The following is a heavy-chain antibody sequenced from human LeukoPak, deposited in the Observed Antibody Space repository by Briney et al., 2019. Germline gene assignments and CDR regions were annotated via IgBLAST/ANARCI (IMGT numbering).Heavy chain of an antibody. D-gene: IGHD3-22*01. CDR3: ARDSGHYDSSGYAFDI. Sequence: TGGSLRLSCAASGFTFSSYAMSWVRQAPGKGLEWVSSISSSSSYIYYADSVKGRFTISRDNAKNSLYLQMNSLRAEDTAVYYCARDSGHYDSSGYAFDIWGQGTMVTVSS. J-gene: IGHJ3*02. V-gene: IGHV3-21*01. CDR1: GFTFSSYA. CDR2: ISSSSSYI.